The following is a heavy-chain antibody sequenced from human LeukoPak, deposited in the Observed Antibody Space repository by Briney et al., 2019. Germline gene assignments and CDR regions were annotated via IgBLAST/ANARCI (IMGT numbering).Heavy chain of an antibody. CDR1: GFTFSSYG. V-gene: IGHV3-74*01. D-gene: IGHD3-10*01. J-gene: IGHJ1*01. CDR2: INSDGSST. Sequence: GGSLRLSCAASGFTFSSYGMHWVRQARGKGLVWVSRINSDGSSTSYADSVKGRFTISRDNAKNTLYLQMNSLRAEDTAVYYCARVRVGAYDFQYWGQGTLVTVSS. CDR3: ARVRVGAYDFQY.